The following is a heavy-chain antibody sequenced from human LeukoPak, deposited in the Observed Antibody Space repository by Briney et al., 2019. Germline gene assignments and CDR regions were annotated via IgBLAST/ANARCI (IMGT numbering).Heavy chain of an antibody. D-gene: IGHD3-22*01. CDR2: ISNNGNT. J-gene: IGHJ4*02. V-gene: IGHV4-61*01. CDR3: ARRDYDSPPDY. Sequence: SETLSLTCTVSGGSVSSGSYYWSWIRQPPGKGLEWIGCISNNGNTDYSPSLKSRVTISVDTSKNQFSLKLSSVTAADTAVYCCARRDYDSPPDYWGQGTLVTVSS. CDR1: GGSVSSGSYY.